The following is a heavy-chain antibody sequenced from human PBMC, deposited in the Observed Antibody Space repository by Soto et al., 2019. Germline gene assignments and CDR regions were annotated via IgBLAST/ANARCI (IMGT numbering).Heavy chain of an antibody. CDR1: GYTFTSYA. CDR2: INAGNGNT. CDR3: ARAPPIAGSWADAFDI. D-gene: IGHD6-13*01. Sequence: GASVKVSCKASGYTFTSYAMHCVRQAPGQRLEWMGWINAGNGNTKYSQKFQGRVTITRDTSASTAYMELSSLRSEDTAVYYCARAPPIAGSWADAFDIWGQGTMVTVSS. V-gene: IGHV1-3*01. J-gene: IGHJ3*02.